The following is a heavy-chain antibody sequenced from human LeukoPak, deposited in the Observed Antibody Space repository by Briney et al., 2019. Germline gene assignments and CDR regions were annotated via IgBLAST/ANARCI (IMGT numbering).Heavy chain of an antibody. Sequence: ASVKVSCKASGCTFTSYYMHWVRQAPGQGLEWMGIINPSGGSTSYAQKFQGRVTMTTDTSTSTIYMELSSLRYEDTAVYYCARATTTDYYFHYWGQGTLVTVSS. V-gene: IGHV1-46*03. CDR1: GCTFTSYY. CDR3: ARATTTDYYFHY. J-gene: IGHJ4*02. CDR2: INPSGGST. D-gene: IGHD1-26*01.